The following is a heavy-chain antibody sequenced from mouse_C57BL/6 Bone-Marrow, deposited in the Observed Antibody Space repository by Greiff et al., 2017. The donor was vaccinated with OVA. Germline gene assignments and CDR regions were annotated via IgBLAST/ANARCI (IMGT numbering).Heavy chain of an antibody. D-gene: IGHD1-1*01. V-gene: IGHV1-81*01. CDR1: GYTFTSYG. CDR3: ASYGSSLYYAMDY. Sequence: VQLQQSGAELARPGASVKLSCKASGYTFTSYGISWVKQRTGQGLEWIGEIYPRSGNTYYNEKFKGKATLTTDKSSSTAYMELRSLTSEDSAVYFCASYGSSLYYAMDYWGQGTSVTVSS. CDR2: IYPRSGNT. J-gene: IGHJ4*01.